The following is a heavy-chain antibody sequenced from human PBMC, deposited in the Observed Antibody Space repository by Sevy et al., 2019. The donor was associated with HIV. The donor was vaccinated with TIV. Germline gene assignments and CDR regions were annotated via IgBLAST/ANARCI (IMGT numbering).Heavy chain of an antibody. J-gene: IGHJ6*02. CDR2: IKSKTDGGTT. D-gene: IGHD1-1*01. CDR1: GFTFSNAW. CDR3: TTAGDGIYYYYYGMDV. Sequence: GGSLRLSCAASGFTFSNAWMSWVRQAPGKGLEWVGRIKSKTDGGTTDYAAPVKGRFTISRDDSKNKLYLQMNSLKTEDTAVYYCTTAGDGIYYYYYGMDVWGQGTTVTVSS. V-gene: IGHV3-15*01.